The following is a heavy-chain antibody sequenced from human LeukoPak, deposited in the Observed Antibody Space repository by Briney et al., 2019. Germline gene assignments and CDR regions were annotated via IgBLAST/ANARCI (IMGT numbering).Heavy chain of an antibody. CDR1: GYSFNNNW. D-gene: IGHD5-18*01. J-gene: IGHJ4*02. V-gene: IGHV5-51*01. Sequence: GESLKISCKASGYSFNNNWIAWVRQMPGKGLEWMGIIYPSDSDIRYSPSFQGQVTLSTDKSISTAYLQWSSLKASDTAMYYCARGLTGYSYGDFDFWGQGTLVTVSS. CDR2: IYPSDSDI. CDR3: ARGLTGYSYGDFDF.